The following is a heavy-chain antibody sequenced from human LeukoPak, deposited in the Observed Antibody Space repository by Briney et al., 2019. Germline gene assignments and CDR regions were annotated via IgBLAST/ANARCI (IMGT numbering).Heavy chain of an antibody. V-gene: IGHV1-2*02. CDR3: ARDYSGYPELWGFDY. CDR2: INPNSGGT. Sequence: ASVNVSCKASGYTFTGYYMHWVRQAPGQGLEWMGWINPNSGGTHYAQKFQGRVTMTRDTSISTAYMELSKLRSDDTAVYYCARDYSGYPELWGFDYWVQGTLVTVSS. CDR1: GYTFTGYY. J-gene: IGHJ4*02. D-gene: IGHD5-12*01.